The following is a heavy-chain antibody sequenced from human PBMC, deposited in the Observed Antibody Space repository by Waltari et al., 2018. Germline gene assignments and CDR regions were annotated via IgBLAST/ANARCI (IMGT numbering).Heavy chain of an antibody. J-gene: IGHJ5*02. V-gene: IGHV1-69-2*01. CDR2: VDAADSET. CDR3: ATVLTTVPTYWFDP. Sequence: EVQLVQSGAEVKKPGATVKISCKASGYTFTDYYIHWVQQAPGKGLEWMGRVDAADSETIYAEKCQGRVTITADTSTDTAYMELSSLRSEDTAVYYCATVLTTVPTYWFDPWGQGTLVTVSS. CDR1: GYTFTDYY. D-gene: IGHD4-4*01.